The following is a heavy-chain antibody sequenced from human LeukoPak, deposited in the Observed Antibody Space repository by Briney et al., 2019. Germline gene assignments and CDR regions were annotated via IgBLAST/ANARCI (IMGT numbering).Heavy chain of an antibody. D-gene: IGHD2-2*01. CDR2: MNPNSGNT. Sequence: GASVKVSCKASGYTFTSYDINWVRQATGQGLEWMGWMNPNSGNTGYAQKFQGRVTMTRNTSISTAYMELSSLRSEDTAVYYCARAGRYQLLSERDDAFDIWGQGTMVTVSS. CDR3: ARAGRYQLLSERDDAFDI. V-gene: IGHV1-8*01. J-gene: IGHJ3*02. CDR1: GYTFTSYD.